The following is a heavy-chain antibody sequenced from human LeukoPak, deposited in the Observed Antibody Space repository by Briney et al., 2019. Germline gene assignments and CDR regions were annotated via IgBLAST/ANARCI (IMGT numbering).Heavy chain of an antibody. CDR1: GGSISSYY. J-gene: IGHJ5*02. Sequence: SETLSLTCTVSGGSISSYYWSWIRQPPGKGLEWIGYIYYSGSTNYNPSLKSRVSISVDTSKNQFSLKLSSVTAADTAVYYCARGSTRDKFDPWGQGTLVTVSS. D-gene: IGHD2-15*01. V-gene: IGHV4-59*01. CDR3: ARGSTRDKFDP. CDR2: IYYSGST.